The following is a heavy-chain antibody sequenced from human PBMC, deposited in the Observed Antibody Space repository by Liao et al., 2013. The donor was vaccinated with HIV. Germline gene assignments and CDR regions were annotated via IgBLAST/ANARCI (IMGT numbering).Heavy chain of an antibody. CDR1: GGSLISGSYY. CDR2: IYTTGST. J-gene: IGHJ4*02. Sequence: QVQLQESGPGLVKPSQTLSLTCTVSGGSLISGSYYWSWIRQPAGKGLEWIGRIYTTGSTNYNPSLKSRVTISVDTSKNQFSLKLNSVTAADTAVYYCARDPLSPGAYWGQGTLVTGLL. V-gene: IGHV4-61*02. D-gene: IGHD3-10*02. CDR3: ARDPLSPGAY.